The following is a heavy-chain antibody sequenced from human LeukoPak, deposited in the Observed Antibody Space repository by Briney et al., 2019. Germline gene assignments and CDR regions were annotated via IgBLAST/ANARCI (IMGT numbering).Heavy chain of an antibody. J-gene: IGHJ4*02. CDR1: GFTVSSNY. Sequence: GGSLRLSCAASGFTVSSNYMSWVRQAPGKGLEWVSDIYSGGSTYYADSVKGRFTISRDNSKNTLYLKMNSLKAEDTVVYCCPRGISFGELSTFDYWGQGTLVTVSS. CDR2: IYSGGST. D-gene: IGHD3-10*01. CDR3: PRGISFGELSTFDY. V-gene: IGHV3-53*01.